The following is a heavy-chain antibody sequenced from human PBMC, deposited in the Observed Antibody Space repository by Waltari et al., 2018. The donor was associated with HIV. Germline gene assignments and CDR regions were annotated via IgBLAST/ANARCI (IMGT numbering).Heavy chain of an antibody. Sequence: QVQLVPSGAEVKKPGATVKVACQASGYTFTADYIHWVRQAPGQGLEWMGWSNPNNGGTKYAQKFQGRVTMTRDTPMSTAYMEMSSLIADDAAVIYCASSSDGGRNWGQGTLVTVSS. CDR2: SNPNNGGT. CDR3: ASSSDGGRN. V-gene: IGHV1-2*02. CDR1: GYTFTADY. J-gene: IGHJ1*01.